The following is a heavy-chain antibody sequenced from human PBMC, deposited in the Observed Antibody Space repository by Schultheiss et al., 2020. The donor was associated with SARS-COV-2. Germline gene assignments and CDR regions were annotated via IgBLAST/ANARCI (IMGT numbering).Heavy chain of an antibody. CDR2: IYSGGST. CDR3: AKDPLGEGY. V-gene: IGHV3-53*01. D-gene: IGHD3-10*01. Sequence: GGSLRLSCAASGFTFSSYWMSWVRQAPGKGLEWVSVIYSGGSTYYADSVKGRFTISRDNSKNTLYLQMNSLRAEDTAVYYCAKDPLGEGYWGQGTLVTVSS. J-gene: IGHJ4*02. CDR1: GFTFSSYW.